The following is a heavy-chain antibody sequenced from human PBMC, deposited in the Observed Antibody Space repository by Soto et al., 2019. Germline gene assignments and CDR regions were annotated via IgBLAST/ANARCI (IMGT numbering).Heavy chain of an antibody. CDR1: GFTFSSYG. J-gene: IGHJ2*01. CDR2: ISYDGSNK. D-gene: IGHD2-15*01. Sequence: QVQLVESGGGVVQPGRSLRLSCAASGFTFSSYGMHWVRQAPGKGLEWVAVISYDGSNKYYADSVKGRFTISRDNSKNTLYLQMNSLRAEDTAVYYCAKEGKGWPQYAWYFDLWGRGTLVTVSS. V-gene: IGHV3-30*18. CDR3: AKEGKGWPQYAWYFDL.